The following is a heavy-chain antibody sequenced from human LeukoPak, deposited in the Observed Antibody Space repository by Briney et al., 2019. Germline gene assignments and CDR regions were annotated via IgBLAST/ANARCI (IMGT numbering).Heavy chain of an antibody. Sequence: GGSLRLSCAASGFTFSRYSMNWVRQAPGKGLEWVSYISSSSSTIYYADSVKGRFTISRDNAKNSLYLQMNSLRAEDTAVYYCAREGLAVAGTTPFDYWGQGTLVTVSS. CDR2: ISSSSSTI. J-gene: IGHJ4*02. V-gene: IGHV3-48*04. D-gene: IGHD6-19*01. CDR3: AREGLAVAGTTPFDY. CDR1: GFTFSRYS.